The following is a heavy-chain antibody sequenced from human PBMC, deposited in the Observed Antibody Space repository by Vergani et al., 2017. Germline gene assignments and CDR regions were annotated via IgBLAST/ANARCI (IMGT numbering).Heavy chain of an antibody. CDR2: ISAYNGNT. D-gene: IGHD2-15*01. V-gene: IGHV1-18*01. J-gene: IGHJ5*02. Sequence: QVQLVQSGAEVKKPGASVKVSCKASGYTFTSYGISWVRQAPGQGLEWMGWISAYNGNTNYAQKLQGIVTMTKDTSTSTAYMELRSLRSDDTAVYYCARAPDRPVAATSFHPWGEGTLVTVYS. CDR3: ARAPDRPVAATSFHP. CDR1: GYTFTSYG.